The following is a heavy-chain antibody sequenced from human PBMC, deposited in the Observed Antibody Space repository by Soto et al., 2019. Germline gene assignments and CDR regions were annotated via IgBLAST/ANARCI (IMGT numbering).Heavy chain of an antibody. CDR1: GFTFNNYA. CDR2: ISGGGDTT. Sequence: EVQLLESVGGLLHPWWSLILPCSAAGFTFNNYAMTWVRQAPGKGLEWVSAISGGGDTTSYADSVKGRFTVSRDGSKNTLYLQMSRLRAEDTALYYCAKGRGGSGSLTPRVDFWGQGTLVTVSS. V-gene: IGHV3-23*01. J-gene: IGHJ4*02. CDR3: AKGRGGSGSLTPRVDF. D-gene: IGHD3-10*01.